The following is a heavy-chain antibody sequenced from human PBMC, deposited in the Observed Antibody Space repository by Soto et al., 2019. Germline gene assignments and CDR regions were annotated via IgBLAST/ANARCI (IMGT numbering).Heavy chain of an antibody. J-gene: IGHJ4*02. CDR1: GFTFSSYS. V-gene: IGHV3-48*02. CDR3: TGVMATIEGYFDY. Sequence: EVQLVESGGGLVQPGGSLRLSCAASGFTFSSYSMNWVRQAPGKGLEWVSYISSSSSTIYYADSVKGRFTISRDNPKNSLYLQMNSLRDEHTAVYYCTGVMATIEGYFDYWGQGTLVTGSS. D-gene: IGHD2-21*01. CDR2: ISSSSSTI.